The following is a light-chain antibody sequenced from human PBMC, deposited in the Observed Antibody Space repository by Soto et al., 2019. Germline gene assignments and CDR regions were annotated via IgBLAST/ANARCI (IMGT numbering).Light chain of an antibody. Sequence: EIVMTQSPATLSVSPGETLSCRASQSVSSNLAWYQQKPGQAPRLLIYGASTRATGIPARFSGSRSGTEFTLTISSLQSEDFAVYYCQQYNNWPWTFGQGTKVEIK. CDR1: QSVSSN. CDR2: GAS. CDR3: QQYNNWPWT. V-gene: IGKV3-15*01. J-gene: IGKJ1*01.